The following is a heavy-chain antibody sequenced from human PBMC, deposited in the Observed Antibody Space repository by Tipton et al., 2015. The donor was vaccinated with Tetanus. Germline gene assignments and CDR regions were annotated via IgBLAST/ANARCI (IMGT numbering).Heavy chain of an antibody. CDR3: ARADYNFAKKGPFDS. J-gene: IGHJ4*02. D-gene: IGHD3-3*01. V-gene: IGHV4-30-2*01. CDR1: GALITTGGYS. Sequence: TLSLTCTVSGALITTGGYSWGWIRQPPGQGLEWLGYIYQTDSTYYNPSVRSRLTLSLRRSKNQVSLKLSSVTAADTAVYYCARADYNFAKKGPFDSWGQGTQVIVS. CDR2: IYQTDST.